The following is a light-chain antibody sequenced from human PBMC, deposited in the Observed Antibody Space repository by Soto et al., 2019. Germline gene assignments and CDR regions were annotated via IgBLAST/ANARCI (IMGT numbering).Light chain of an antibody. Sequence: ILMTQSPASLAVSLGERATINCKSSQSALYSSNNKNYLAWYQQKPGQPPKLLIYWASTREAGVPDRFSGSGSGTDFTLTISSLQAEDVAVYYCQQYYSTLWTFGQGTKVDIK. V-gene: IGKV4-1*01. CDR2: WAS. CDR1: QSALYSSNNKNY. J-gene: IGKJ1*01. CDR3: QQYYSTLWT.